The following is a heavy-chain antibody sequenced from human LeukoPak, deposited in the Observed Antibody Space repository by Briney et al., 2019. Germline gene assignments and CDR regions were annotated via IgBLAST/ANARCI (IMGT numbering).Heavy chain of an antibody. CDR2: IYHSGST. Sequence: PPGTLSLTCAVSGGSISSSNWWSWVRQPPGKGLEWIGEIYHSGSTNYNPSLKSRVTISVDTSMNQFSLKLSSVTAADTAVYYCARDTGTVVDYWGQGTLVTVSS. V-gene: IGHV4-4*03. J-gene: IGHJ4*02. D-gene: IGHD4-23*01. CDR3: ARDTGTVVDY. CDR1: GGSISSSNW.